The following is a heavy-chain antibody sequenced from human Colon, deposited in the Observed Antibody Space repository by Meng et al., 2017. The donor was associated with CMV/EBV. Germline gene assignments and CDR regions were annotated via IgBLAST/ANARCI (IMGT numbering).Heavy chain of an antibody. CDR3: ASSLGAGA. D-gene: IGHD3-16*01. Sequence: SVTVSCKASGYSFTTYHLHWVRQAPGQGLEWMGWINTNTGNPTYAQGLTGRFGFSLDTSVSTAYLQISSLKAEDTAMYYCASSLGAGAWGQGTLVSVSS. V-gene: IGHV7-4-1*02. J-gene: IGHJ5*02. CDR2: INTNTGNP. CDR1: GYSFTTYH.